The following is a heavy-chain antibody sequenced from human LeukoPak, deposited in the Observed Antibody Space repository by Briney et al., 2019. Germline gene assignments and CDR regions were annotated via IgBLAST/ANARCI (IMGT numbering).Heavy chain of an antibody. V-gene: IGHV4-39*01. J-gene: IGHJ4*02. D-gene: IGHD5-24*01. Sequence: PSETLSLTCTVSGGSISSSSYYWGWIRQPPGKGLEWIGSIYYSGSTYYNPSLKSRVTISVDTSKNQFSLKLSSVTAADTAVYYCARRRDGYNFLFDYWGQGTLDTVSS. CDR1: GGSISSSSYY. CDR2: IYYSGST. CDR3: ARRRDGYNFLFDY.